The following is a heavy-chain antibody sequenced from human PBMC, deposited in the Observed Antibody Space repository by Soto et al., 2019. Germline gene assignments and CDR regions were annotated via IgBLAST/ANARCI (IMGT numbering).Heavy chain of an antibody. CDR2: IDTAGTT. D-gene: IGHD1-1*01. CDR1: GFTFSSHD. Sequence: GGSLRLSCAASGFTFSSHDMHWVRQPTGKGLEWVSAIDTAGTTYYPGSVEGRFTISRDNAKNSLYLQMNSLRAEDTAVYYCIRESMHTTFGHLDSWGQGTLVTVSS. V-gene: IGHV3-13*01. J-gene: IGHJ4*02. CDR3: IRESMHTTFGHLDS.